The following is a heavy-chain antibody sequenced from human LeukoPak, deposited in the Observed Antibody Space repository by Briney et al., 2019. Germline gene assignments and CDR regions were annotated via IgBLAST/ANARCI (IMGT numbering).Heavy chain of an antibody. D-gene: IGHD3-22*01. CDR3: ARDMYHYDSSGYYYFDY. CDR1: GGSFSGYY. J-gene: IGHJ4*02. V-gene: IGHV4-34*01. Sequence: SETLSLTCAVYGGSFSGYYWSWIRQPPGKGLEWIGEINHSGSTNYNPSLKSRVTISVDTSKNQFSLKLSSVTAADTAVYYCARDMYHYDSSGYYYFDYWGQGTLVTVSS. CDR2: INHSGST.